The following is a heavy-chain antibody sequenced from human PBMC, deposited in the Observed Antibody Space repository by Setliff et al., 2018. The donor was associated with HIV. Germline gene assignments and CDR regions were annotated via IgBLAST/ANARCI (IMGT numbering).Heavy chain of an antibody. D-gene: IGHD4-4*01. CDR3: ARHTVTTLETRRVPYYLDY. V-gene: IGHV4-38-2*01. CDR2: IYPSGNIYPNGGT. CDR1: GDSISGSYY. Sequence: KPSETLSLTCAVSGDSISGSYYWAWIRQPPGKGLEWIANIYPSGNIYPNGGTNYNPSLKGRVTISLDTSKNQFSLKLSSVTAADTAVYYCARHTVTTLETRRVPYYLDYWGQGTPVTVSS. J-gene: IGHJ4*02.